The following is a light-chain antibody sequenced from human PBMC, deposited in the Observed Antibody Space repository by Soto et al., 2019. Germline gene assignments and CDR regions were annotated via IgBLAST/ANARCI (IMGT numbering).Light chain of an antibody. J-gene: IGKJ1*01. CDR3: QQYGSSPPT. Sequence: IVLTQSPGTGFCSRGERGRVCCRVSQSDSSSYLAWYQQKPGQAPRLLIYGASSRATGVPDRFSGSGSGTDFTLTISRLEPEDFAVYCCQQYGSSPPTFGQGTKVDIK. V-gene: IGKV3-20*01. CDR2: GAS. CDR1: QSDSSSY.